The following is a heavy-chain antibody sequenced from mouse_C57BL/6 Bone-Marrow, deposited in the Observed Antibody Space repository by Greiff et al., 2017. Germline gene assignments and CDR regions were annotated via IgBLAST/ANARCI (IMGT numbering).Heavy chain of an antibody. V-gene: IGHV12-3*01. J-gene: IGHJ1*03. D-gene: IGHD1-3*01. CDR2: ITHSGET. CDR1: GFPITSGYY. CDR3: AGGSTWYWYFDV. Sequence: EESGPGLVKPSQSLFLTCSITGFPITSGYYWIWIRQSPGKPLEWMGYITHSGETFYNPSLQSPISITRETSKNQFFLQLNSVTTEDTAMYYCAGGSTWYWYFDVWGTGTTVTVSS.